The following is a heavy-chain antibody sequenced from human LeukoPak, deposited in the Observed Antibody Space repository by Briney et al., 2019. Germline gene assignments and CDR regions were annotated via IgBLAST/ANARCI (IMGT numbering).Heavy chain of an antibody. D-gene: IGHD3-22*01. V-gene: IGHV4-31*03. CDR3: ARGRGGYYDSSGYYFDY. Sequence: PSETLSLTCTVSGGSISSANYYWSWIRQHPGKGLEWIGYIYYSGSTYYNPSLKSRVTISVDTSKNQFSLKLSSVTAADTAVYYCARGRGGYYDSSGYYFDYWGQGTLVTVSS. CDR1: GGSISSANYY. CDR2: IYYSGST. J-gene: IGHJ4*02.